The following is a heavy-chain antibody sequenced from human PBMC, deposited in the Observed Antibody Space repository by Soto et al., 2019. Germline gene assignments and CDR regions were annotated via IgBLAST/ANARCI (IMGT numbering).Heavy chain of an antibody. CDR2: ISYDGSNK. Sequence: PGGSLRLSCAASGFTFSSYGMHWVRQAPGKGLEWVAVISYDGSNKYYADSVKGRFTISRDNSKNTLYLQMNSLRAEDTAVYYCAKGARGYSGYDWFWDSRPTHGGFDPWGQGTLVTVSS. CDR1: GFTFSSYG. CDR3: AKGARGYSGYDWFWDSRPTHGGFDP. V-gene: IGHV3-30*18. D-gene: IGHD5-12*01. J-gene: IGHJ5*02.